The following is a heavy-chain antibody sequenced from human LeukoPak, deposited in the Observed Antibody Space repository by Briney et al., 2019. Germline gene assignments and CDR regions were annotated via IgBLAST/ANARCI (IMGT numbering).Heavy chain of an antibody. Sequence: GASVKVSCKASGGTFSSYTISWVRQAPGQGLEWMGRIIPILGIANYAQKFQGRVTITADKSTSTTYMELSSLRSEDTAVYYCAREGNSSPVWFDPWGQGTLVTVSS. CDR1: GGTFSSYT. V-gene: IGHV1-69*04. D-gene: IGHD6-13*01. CDR3: AREGNSSPVWFDP. J-gene: IGHJ5*02. CDR2: IIPILGIA.